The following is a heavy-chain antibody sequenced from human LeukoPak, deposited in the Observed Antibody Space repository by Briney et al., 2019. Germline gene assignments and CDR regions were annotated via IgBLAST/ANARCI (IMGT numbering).Heavy chain of an antibody. V-gene: IGHV3-11*01. Sequence: GGSLRLSCAASGFTFSDYYMSWIRQAPGKGLEWVSYISSSGSTIYYADSVKGRFTISRDNAKNSLYLQMNSPRAEDAAVYYCASPYSSSWYYYWGQGTLVTVSS. D-gene: IGHD6-13*01. J-gene: IGHJ4*02. CDR2: ISSSGSTI. CDR3: ASPYSSSWYYY. CDR1: GFTFSDYY.